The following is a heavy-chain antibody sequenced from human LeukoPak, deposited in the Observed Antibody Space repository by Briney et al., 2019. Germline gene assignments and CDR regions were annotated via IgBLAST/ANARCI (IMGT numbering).Heavy chain of an antibody. CDR1: VYTFPSYY. CDR3: ARDHQWVFDY. CDR2: INPSGGST. D-gene: IGHD1-26*01. J-gene: IGHJ4*02. Sequence: ASVKVSCKASVYTFPSYYMHWVRQAPAQGLEWMGIINPSGGSTSYAQKFQGIVTMTRDTSTSTVYMELSSLRSEDTAVYYCARDHQWVFDYWGQGTLVTVSS. V-gene: IGHV1-46*01.